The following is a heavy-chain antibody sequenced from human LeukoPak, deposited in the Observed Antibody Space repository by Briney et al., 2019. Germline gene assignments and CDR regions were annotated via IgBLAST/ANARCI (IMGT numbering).Heavy chain of an antibody. CDR3: AKLAEAYLLWDAFDI. D-gene: IGHD3-10*01. CDR2: ISYDGSNK. J-gene: IGHJ3*02. Sequence: PGGSLRLSCAASGFTFSSYGMHWVRQAPGKGLEWVAVISYDGSNKYYADSVKGRFTISRDNSKNTLYLQMNSLRAEDTAVYYCAKLAEAYLLWDAFDIWGQGTMVTVSS. CDR1: GFTFSSYG. V-gene: IGHV3-30*18.